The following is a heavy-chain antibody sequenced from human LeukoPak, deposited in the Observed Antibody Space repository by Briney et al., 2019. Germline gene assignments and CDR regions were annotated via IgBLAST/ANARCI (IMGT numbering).Heavy chain of an antibody. V-gene: IGHV1-69*04. D-gene: IGHD1/OR15-1a*01. CDR2: IIPILGIA. J-gene: IGHJ5*02. CDR1: GGTFSSYA. CDR3: ARDRRWNTNWFAP. Sequence: SVKVSCKASGGTFSSYAISWVRQAPGQGLEWMGRIIPILGIADYAQKFQGRVTITADKSTSTAYMELSSLRSEDTAVYYCARDRRWNTNWFAPWGQGTLVTVSS.